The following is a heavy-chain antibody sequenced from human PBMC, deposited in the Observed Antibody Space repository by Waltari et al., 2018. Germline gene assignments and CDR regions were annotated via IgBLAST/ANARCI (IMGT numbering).Heavy chain of an antibody. D-gene: IGHD3-3*01. V-gene: IGHV3-30*18. J-gene: IGHJ3*02. Sequence: QVQLVESGGGVVQPGRSLRLSCAASGFTFSSYGMHWVRQAPGKGLGWVAVIWYDGSNKYYADSVKGRFTISRDNSKNTLYLQMNSLRAEDTAVYYCAKFTVSGAFDIWGQGTMVTVSS. CDR1: GFTFSSYG. CDR2: IWYDGSNK. CDR3: AKFTVSGAFDI.